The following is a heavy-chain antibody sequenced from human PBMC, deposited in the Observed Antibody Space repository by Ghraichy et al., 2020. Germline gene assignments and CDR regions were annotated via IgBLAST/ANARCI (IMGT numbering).Heavy chain of an antibody. D-gene: IGHD5-12*01. CDR1: GYSFTSYT. V-gene: IGHV1-3*01. J-gene: IGHJ4*02. CDR3: ARGRRGYSGYDEYFYDY. CDR2: INAGRGHT. Sequence: ASVKVSCKTSGYSFTSYTIHWVRQAPGQRPEWVGWINAGRGHTKYSQTFQGRITITRDTSATTAYMEVRSLRSEDTAVYYCARGRRGYSGYDEYFYDYWGQGTQLTVSS.